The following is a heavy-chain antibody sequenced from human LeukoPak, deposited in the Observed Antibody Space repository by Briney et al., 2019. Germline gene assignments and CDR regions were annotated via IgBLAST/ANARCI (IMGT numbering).Heavy chain of an antibody. Sequence: PSETLSLTCTVSGGSISSYYWSWIRQPPGKGLEWIGYIYYSGSTNYNPSLKSRVTISVDTSKNQFSLELSSVTAADTAVYYCARGLGIQWLGPNFDYWGQGTLVTVSS. J-gene: IGHJ4*02. CDR3: ARGLGIQWLGPNFDY. CDR1: GGSISSYY. CDR2: IYYSGST. D-gene: IGHD6-19*01. V-gene: IGHV4-59*01.